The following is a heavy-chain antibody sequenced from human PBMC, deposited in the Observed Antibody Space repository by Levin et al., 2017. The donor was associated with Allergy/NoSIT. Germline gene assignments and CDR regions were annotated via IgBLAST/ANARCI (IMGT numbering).Heavy chain of an antibody. CDR2: ISQSWIT. D-gene: IGHD3-10*01. CDR3: ARGGYHTWGY. Sequence: SQTLSLPCNVSGGSIPSIYWWGWLRQPPGKGLEWIGEISQSWITNYNPSLKSRVSLSLDKSKNQFSLNRSSVTAADTAMYYCARGGYHTWGYWGQGTLVIVSS. V-gene: IGHV4-4*02. CDR1: GGSIPSIYW. J-gene: IGHJ4*02.